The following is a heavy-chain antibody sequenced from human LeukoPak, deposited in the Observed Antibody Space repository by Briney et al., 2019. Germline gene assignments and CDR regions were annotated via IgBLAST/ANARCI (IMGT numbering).Heavy chain of an antibody. CDR3: ARILSGGYPYYYFYGMDV. J-gene: IGHJ6*02. CDR1: GGSISSYY. Sequence: SETLSLTCTVSGGSISSYYWSWIRQPPGKGLEWIGYIYYSGSTNYNPSLKSRVTISVDTSKNQFSLKLSPVTAADTAIYYRARILSGGYPYYYFYGMDVWGQGTSVTVSS. D-gene: IGHD6-13*01. CDR2: IYYSGST. V-gene: IGHV4-59*01.